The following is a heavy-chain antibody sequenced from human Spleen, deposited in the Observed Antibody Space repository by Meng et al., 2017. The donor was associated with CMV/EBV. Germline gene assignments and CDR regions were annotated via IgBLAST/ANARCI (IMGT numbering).Heavy chain of an antibody. CDR1: GFNFSSYS. CDR2: ISGRSTNI. J-gene: IGHJ6*02. CDR3: ARDLPPLTMVRGVIITPLSGMDV. D-gene: IGHD3-10*01. Sequence: LSLTCAASGFNFSSYSMNWVRQSPGKGLEWVSFISGRSTNIYYADSLKGRFTISRDNAKKSLLLQMNSLRAEDTAVYYCARDLPPLTMVRGVIITPLSGMDVWGQGTTVTVSS. V-gene: IGHV3-21*01.